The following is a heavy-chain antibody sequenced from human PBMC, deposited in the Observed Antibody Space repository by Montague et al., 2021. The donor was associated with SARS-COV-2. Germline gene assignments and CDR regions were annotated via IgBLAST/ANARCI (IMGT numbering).Heavy chain of an antibody. D-gene: IGHD2-21*02. J-gene: IGHJ4*02. CDR1: GYTLGEVS. Sequence: SVKVSCKVSGYTLGEVSMHWMRQAPGKELEWMGGFDPEDGETIYAQKFQGRVTMTEDTSTDTAYMELSSLRSEDSGVYYCATSRWSLLPEYWGQGTLVTVSS. CDR3: ATSRWSLLPEY. V-gene: IGHV1-24*01. CDR2: FDPEDGET.